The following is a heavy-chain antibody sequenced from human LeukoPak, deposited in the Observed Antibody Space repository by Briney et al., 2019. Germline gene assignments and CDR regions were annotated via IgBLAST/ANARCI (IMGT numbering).Heavy chain of an antibody. V-gene: IGHV4-31*03. Sequence: SQTLSLTCNVSGGSISSGGSRWSWIRQHPGKGLEWIGYIYYSGSTYYNPSLESRLTMSVDTSKNQFSLHLTSVTAADTAVYYCARVGGQWLGYFDYWGQGTLVTVSS. CDR3: ARVGGQWLGYFDY. CDR1: GGSISSGGSR. J-gene: IGHJ4*02. CDR2: IYYSGST. D-gene: IGHD6-19*01.